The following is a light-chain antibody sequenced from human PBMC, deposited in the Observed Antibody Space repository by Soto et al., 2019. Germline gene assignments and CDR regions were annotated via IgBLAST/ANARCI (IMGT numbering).Light chain of an antibody. J-gene: IGKJ4*01. CDR2: AAS. Sequence: IQLTQSPSSLSASVGDRVTITCRASQGISSFLALFQQKPGKAPKLLIYAASNLQSGVPSRFSGSGSGTDFTLTISSLQPEDFATYYCQQANSFPLTFGGGTKVDI. CDR1: QGISSF. V-gene: IGKV1-12*01. CDR3: QQANSFPLT.